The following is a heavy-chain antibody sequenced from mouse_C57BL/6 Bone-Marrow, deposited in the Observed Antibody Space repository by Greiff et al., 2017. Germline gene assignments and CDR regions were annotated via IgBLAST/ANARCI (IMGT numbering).Heavy chain of an antibody. Sequence: QVQLQQSGPELVKPGASVKISCKASGYAFSSSWMNWVKQRPGKGLEWIGRIYPGDGDTNYNGKFKGKATLTADKSSSTAYMQLSSLTSEDSAVYFCARNLTDYWGQGTTLTVSS. CDR2: IYPGDGDT. J-gene: IGHJ2*01. D-gene: IGHD4-1*01. CDR3: ARNLTDY. V-gene: IGHV1-82*01. CDR1: GYAFSSSW.